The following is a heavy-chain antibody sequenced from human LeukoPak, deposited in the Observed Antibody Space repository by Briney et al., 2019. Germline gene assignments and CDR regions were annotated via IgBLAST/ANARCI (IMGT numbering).Heavy chain of an antibody. J-gene: IGHJ4*02. CDR1: GGSFSGYY. CDR3: ARGPLNYYGSGSYYNALGY. CDR2: INRSGST. Sequence: SETLSLTCAVYGGSFSGYYWSWIRQPPGKGLEWIGEINRSGSTNYNPSLKSRVTISVDTSKNQFSLKLSSVTAADTAVYYCARGPLNYYGSGSYYNALGYWGQGTLVTVSS. D-gene: IGHD3-10*01. V-gene: IGHV4-34*01.